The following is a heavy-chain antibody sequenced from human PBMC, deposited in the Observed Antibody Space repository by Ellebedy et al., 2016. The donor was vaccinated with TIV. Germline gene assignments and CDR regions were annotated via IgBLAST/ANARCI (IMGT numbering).Heavy chain of an antibody. CDR1: GFTFSNYW. D-gene: IGHD5-12*01. CDR3: ARGGYGRPFDC. Sequence: GGSLRLSCAASGFTFSNYWMKWVRQAPEKGLEWVANIKQDGSEKYYVDSVKGRFTISRDNDKNSLFLQMNSLRVEDTAVYFCARGGYGRPFDCWGQGTLVTVSS. CDR2: IKQDGSEK. J-gene: IGHJ4*02. V-gene: IGHV3-7*03.